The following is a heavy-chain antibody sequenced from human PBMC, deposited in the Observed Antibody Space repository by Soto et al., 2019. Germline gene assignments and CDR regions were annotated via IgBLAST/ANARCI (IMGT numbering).Heavy chain of an antibody. CDR2: ISYDGSNK. J-gene: IGHJ5*02. CDR1: GFTFSSYA. CDR3: ARDRYTWNRILGNWFDP. V-gene: IGHV3-30-3*01. D-gene: IGHD3-16*02. Sequence: HPGGSLRLSCAASGFTFSSYAMHWVRQAPGKGLEWVAVISYDGSNKYYADSVKGRFTISRDNSKNTLYLQMNSLRAEDTAVYYCARDRYTWNRILGNWFDPWGQGTLVTVSS.